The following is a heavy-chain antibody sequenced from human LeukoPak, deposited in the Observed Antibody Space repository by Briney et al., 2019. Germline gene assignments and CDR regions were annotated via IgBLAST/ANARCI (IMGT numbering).Heavy chain of an antibody. D-gene: IGHD3-9*01. CDR1: GGSVSSGSYY. CDR2: IYYSGST. CDR3: ARVGDVLRYFDWLHPFDY. V-gene: IGHV4-61*01. Sequence: SETLSLTCTVSGGSVSSGSYYWSWIRQPPGKGLERIGYIYYSGSTNYNPSLKSRVTISVDTSKNQFSLKLSSVTAADTAVYYCARVGDVLRYFDWLHPFDYWGQGTLVTVSS. J-gene: IGHJ4*02.